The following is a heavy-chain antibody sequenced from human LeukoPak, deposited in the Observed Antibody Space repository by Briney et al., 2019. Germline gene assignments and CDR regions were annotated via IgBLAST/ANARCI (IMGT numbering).Heavy chain of an antibody. D-gene: IGHD1-26*01. V-gene: IGHV4-39*02. CDR3: AREFSGSYSGYFDY. CDR1: GGSISSSSYY. CDR2: IYYSGST. Sequence: NPSETLSLTCTVSGGSISSSSYYWGWIRQPPGKGLEWIGSIYYSGSTYYNPSLKSRVTISVDTSKNQFSLKLSSVTAPDTAVYYCAREFSGSYSGYFDYWGQGTLVTVSS. J-gene: IGHJ4*02.